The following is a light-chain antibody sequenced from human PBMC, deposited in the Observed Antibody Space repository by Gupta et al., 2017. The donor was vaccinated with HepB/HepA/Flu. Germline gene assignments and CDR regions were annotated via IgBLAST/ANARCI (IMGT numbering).Light chain of an antibody. Sequence: SSVLTQPPPVSVAPRKTARLTCGGNNIGSKSVHWYQQKPGQAPALVVYADSDRPSGIPERFSGSSSGNTATLTISRVEAGDEADYYCQVWDSSNNHPVVFGGGTKLTVL. CDR1: NIGSKS. CDR3: QVWDSSNNHPVV. J-gene: IGLJ2*01. CDR2: ADS. V-gene: IGLV3-21*03.